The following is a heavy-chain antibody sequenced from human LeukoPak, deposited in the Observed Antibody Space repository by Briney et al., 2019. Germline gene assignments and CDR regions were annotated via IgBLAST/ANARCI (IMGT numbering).Heavy chain of an antibody. J-gene: IGHJ5*02. CDR2: INPNSGGT. D-gene: IGHD2-15*01. CDR1: GGTFRSYG. CDR3: ARGARDIVVVVAARVWFDP. V-gene: IGHV1-2*02. Sequence: ASVKVSCKTSGGTFRSYGLNWVRQAPGQGLEWMGWINPNSGGTNYAQKFQGRVTMTRDTSISTAYMELSRLRSDDTAVYYCARGARDIVVVVAARVWFDPWGQGTLVTVSS.